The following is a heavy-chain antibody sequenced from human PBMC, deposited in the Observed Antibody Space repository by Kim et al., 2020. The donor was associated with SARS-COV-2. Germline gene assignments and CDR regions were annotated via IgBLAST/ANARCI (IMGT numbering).Heavy chain of an antibody. Sequence: SETLSLTCTVSGGSISSSSYYWGWIRQPPGKGLEWIGSIYYSGSTYYNPSLKSRVTISVDTSKNQFSLKLSSVTAADTAVYYCARVKWGMTVTTSGPYYYYYGMDVWGQGTTVTVSS. CDR1: GGSISSSSYY. V-gene: IGHV4-39*07. D-gene: IGHD4-17*01. CDR3: ARVKWGMTVTTSGPYYYYYGMDV. J-gene: IGHJ6*02. CDR2: IYYSGST.